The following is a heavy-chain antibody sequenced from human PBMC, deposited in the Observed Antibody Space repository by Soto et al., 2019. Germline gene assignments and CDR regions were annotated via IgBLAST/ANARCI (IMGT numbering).Heavy chain of an antibody. CDR3: ARVENNYDLYYVFDY. D-gene: IGHD3-3*01. Sequence: GGSLRLSCAASGFSFSGYWMHWVRQAPGKGLVWVSRINSDGSSTNYADSVKGRFTISRDNAKNTLYLQMDSLRAEDTAVYYCARVENNYDLYYVFDYWRQGTLVTVSS. V-gene: IGHV3-74*01. CDR2: INSDGSST. J-gene: IGHJ4*02. CDR1: GFSFSGYW.